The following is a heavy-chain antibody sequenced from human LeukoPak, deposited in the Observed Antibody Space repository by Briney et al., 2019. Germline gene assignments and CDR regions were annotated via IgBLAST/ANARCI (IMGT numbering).Heavy chain of an antibody. CDR1: GYTFTSYY. V-gene: IGHV1-46*01. D-gene: IGHD2-2*01. CDR3: ARVPQLLSVGDY. CDR2: INPSGGST. Sequence: ESSVTFSCKASGYTFTSYYMHWVRQAPGQGLEWMGIINPSGGSTSYAQKFQGRVTMTRDTSTSTVYMELSSLRSEDTAVYYCARVPQLLSVGDYWGQGPLVTVSS. J-gene: IGHJ4*02.